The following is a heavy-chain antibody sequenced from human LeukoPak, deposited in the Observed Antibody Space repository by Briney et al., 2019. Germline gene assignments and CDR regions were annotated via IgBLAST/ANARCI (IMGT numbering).Heavy chain of an antibody. J-gene: IGHJ3*02. D-gene: IGHD6-13*01. CDR3: ASTAAANDAFDI. Sequence: ASVKVSCKASGYTFTSYDINWVRQATGQGLEWMGWMNPNSGNTGYAQKFQGRVTITRNTSISTAYMELSSLRSEDTAVHYCASTAAANDAFDIWGQGTMVTVSS. CDR2: MNPNSGNT. V-gene: IGHV1-8*03. CDR1: GYTFTSYD.